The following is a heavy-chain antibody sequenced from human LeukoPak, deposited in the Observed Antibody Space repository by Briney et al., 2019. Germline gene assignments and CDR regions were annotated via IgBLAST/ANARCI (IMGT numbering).Heavy chain of an antibody. V-gene: IGHV1-46*01. J-gene: IGHJ4*02. CDR1: GGTFTSYY. CDR3: ARDWTRGVAVAGTSGGADY. D-gene: IGHD6-19*01. CDR2: INPSGGST. Sequence: ASVKVSCKASGGTFTSYYMHWVRQAPGQGLEWMGIINPSGGSTSYAQKFQGRVTMTRDTSTSTVYMELSSLRSEDTAVYYCARDWTRGVAVAGTSGGADYWGQGTLVTVSS.